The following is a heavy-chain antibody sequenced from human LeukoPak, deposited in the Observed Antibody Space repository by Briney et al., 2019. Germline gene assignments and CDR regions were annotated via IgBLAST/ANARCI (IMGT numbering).Heavy chain of an antibody. V-gene: IGHV3-74*01. Sequence: GGSLRLSCAASGFTFSSYWMHWVRQAPGKGLVWVSRINSDGSSTSYADSVKGRFTISRDNAKNTLYLQMNSLRAEDTAVYYCARDALSGGPDRYFDLWGRGTLVTVSS. CDR1: GFTFSSYW. J-gene: IGHJ2*01. CDR2: INSDGSST. CDR3: ARDALSGGPDRYFDL. D-gene: IGHD3-10*01.